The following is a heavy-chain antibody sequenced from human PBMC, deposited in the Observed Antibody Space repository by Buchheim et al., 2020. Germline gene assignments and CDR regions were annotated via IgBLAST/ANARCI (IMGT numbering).Heavy chain of an antibody. CDR3: SRGSSSSAYFGLDV. CDR2: IRSRAYGGTT. Sequence: EVQVVESGGGLIQPGRSLRLSCTGSGFTFGDYAMSWFRQAPGKGLEWVGFIRSRAYGGTTEYADSVLGRFTISRDDSGSIAYLQMNSLRIEDTAVYSCSRGSSSSAYFGLDVWGQGTT. CDR1: GFTFGDYA. J-gene: IGHJ6*02. D-gene: IGHD6-6*01. V-gene: IGHV3-49*03.